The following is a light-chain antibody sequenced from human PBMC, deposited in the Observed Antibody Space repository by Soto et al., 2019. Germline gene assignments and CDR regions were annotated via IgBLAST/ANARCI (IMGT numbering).Light chain of an antibody. V-gene: IGKV3-20*01. Sequence: ETVLTQSPGTLSLSPGERVTLSCRASQSVCSRCLAWYQQKPGQSPRLLIYGASSRATGIPDRFSGSGSGTDFTLTISRLEPEDFAVYYCQHYGTTPLTFGQGTKVAIK. CDR3: QHYGTTPLT. J-gene: IGKJ1*01. CDR2: GAS. CDR1: QSVCSRC.